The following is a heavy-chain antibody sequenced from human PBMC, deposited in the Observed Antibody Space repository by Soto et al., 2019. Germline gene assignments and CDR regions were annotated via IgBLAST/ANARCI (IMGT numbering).Heavy chain of an antibody. Sequence: SVKVSCKASRGTFSSYAISWLRPAPGQGLEWMGGIIPIFGTANYAQKFQGRVTITADESTSTAYMELSSLRSEDTAVYYCARYGSGSYNYYYGMDVWGQGTTVTVSS. CDR2: IIPIFGTA. V-gene: IGHV1-69*13. CDR3: ARYGSGSYNYYYGMDV. CDR1: RGTFSSYA. J-gene: IGHJ6*02. D-gene: IGHD3-10*01.